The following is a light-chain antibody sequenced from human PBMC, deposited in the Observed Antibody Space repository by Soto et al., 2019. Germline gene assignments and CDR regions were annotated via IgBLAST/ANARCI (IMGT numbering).Light chain of an antibody. CDR3: QSYDSSLSGSV. Sequence: QSVLTQPPSVSGAPGQRVTISCTGSSSNIGAGYDVHWYQQLPGTAPKLLIYRNSNRPSGVPDRFSGSKSGTSGSLAITGRQAEDEADYYCQSYDSSLSGSVFGGGTKLTVL. CDR2: RNS. CDR1: SSNIGAGYD. J-gene: IGLJ2*01. V-gene: IGLV1-40*01.